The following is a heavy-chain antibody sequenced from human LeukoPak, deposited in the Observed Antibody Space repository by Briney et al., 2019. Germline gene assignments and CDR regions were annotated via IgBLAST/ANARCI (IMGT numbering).Heavy chain of an antibody. CDR1: GFTFNRRG. Sequence: GGSLRLSCAASGFTFNRRGMHWVRQAPGKGLEWVAVISYDGSNKYYADSVKGRFTISRDNSKNTLYLQMNSLRAEDTAVYYCAKESNHYGFRSRVYFQHWGQGTLVTVSS. CDR2: ISYDGSNK. V-gene: IGHV3-30*18. D-gene: IGHD4-17*01. J-gene: IGHJ1*01. CDR3: AKESNHYGFRSRVYFQH.